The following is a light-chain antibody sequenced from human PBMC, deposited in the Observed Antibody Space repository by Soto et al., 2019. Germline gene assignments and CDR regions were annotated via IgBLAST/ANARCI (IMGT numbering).Light chain of an antibody. Sequence: QLVLTQSPSASASLGASVKLTCTLSSGHSSYAIAWHQKQPGKGPRYLMDLNNDGSHTKGDGIPDRFSGSSSGADSFLIISSLQSEDEADYYCQTWGTGFQFFGGGTKLTVL. CDR3: QTWGTGFQF. V-gene: IGLV4-69*01. CDR2: LNNDGSH. J-gene: IGLJ2*01. CDR1: SGHSSYA.